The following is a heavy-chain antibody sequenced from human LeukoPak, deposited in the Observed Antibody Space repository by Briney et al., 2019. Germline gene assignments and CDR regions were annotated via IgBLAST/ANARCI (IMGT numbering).Heavy chain of an antibody. D-gene: IGHD3-10*01. J-gene: IGHJ4*02. CDR1: GFTFSSYA. CDR2: ISGSGGST. Sequence: PGGSLRLSCAASGFTFSSYAMSWVRQAPGEGLEWVSAISGSGGSTYYADSVKGRFTISRDNSKNTLYLQMNSLRAEDTAVYYCAKAYGSGSYYNVGYFDYWGQGTLVTVSS. CDR3: AKAYGSGSYYNVGYFDY. V-gene: IGHV3-23*01.